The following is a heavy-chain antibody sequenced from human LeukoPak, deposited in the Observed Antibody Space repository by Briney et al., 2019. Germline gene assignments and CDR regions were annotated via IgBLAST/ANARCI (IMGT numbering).Heavy chain of an antibody. CDR1: GGSISSYY. D-gene: IGHD6-19*01. J-gene: IGHJ4*02. V-gene: IGHV4-59*01. Sequence: PSETLSFTCTVSGGSISSYYWNWIRQPPGKGLEWIGYIYYSGSTKYNPSLKTRITISVDTSNNQFSLKLRSVTAADTAVYYCARSYSSGPFDFWGQGTLVTVSS. CDR3: ARSYSSGPFDF. CDR2: IYYSGST.